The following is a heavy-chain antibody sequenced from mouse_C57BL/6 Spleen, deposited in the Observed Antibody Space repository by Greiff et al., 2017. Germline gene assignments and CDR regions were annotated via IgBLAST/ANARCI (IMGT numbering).Heavy chain of an antibody. Sequence: VKLQESGPELVKPGASVKISCKASGYAFSSSWMNWVKQRPGKGLEWIGRIYPGDGDTNYNGKFKGKATLTADKSSSTAYMQLSSLTSEDSAVYFCARFQFITTVVATETYAMDYWGQGTSVTVSS. V-gene: IGHV1-82*01. CDR1: GYAFSSSW. CDR3: ARFQFITTVVATETYAMDY. CDR2: IYPGDGDT. J-gene: IGHJ4*01. D-gene: IGHD1-1*01.